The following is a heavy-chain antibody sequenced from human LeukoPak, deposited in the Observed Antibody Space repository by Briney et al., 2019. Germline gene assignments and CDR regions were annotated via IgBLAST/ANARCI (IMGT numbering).Heavy chain of an antibody. CDR3: ASTPGGYSSGWFWFDP. CDR1: GGSISSGSYY. Sequence: SQTLSLTCTVSGGSISSGSYYWGWIRQPAGKGLEWIGRIYTSGSTNYNPSLKSRVTISVDTSKNQFSLKLSSVAAADTAVYYCASTPGGYSSGWFWFDPWGQGTLVTVSS. J-gene: IGHJ5*02. CDR2: IYTSGST. V-gene: IGHV4-61*02. D-gene: IGHD6-19*01.